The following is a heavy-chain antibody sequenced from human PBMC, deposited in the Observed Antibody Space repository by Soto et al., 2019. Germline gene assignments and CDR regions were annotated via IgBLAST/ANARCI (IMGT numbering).Heavy chain of an antibody. J-gene: IGHJ3*02. CDR3: ARSIKNIVATADAFDI. CDR1: GFSLSNARMG. Sequence: QVTLKESGPVLVKPTETLTLTCTVSGFSLSNARMGVCWIRQPPGKALHWLAHIFSTDEKSYSTSLKSRLTISKDTSKSQVVLTMTNMDPVDTATYYCARSIKNIVATADAFDIWGQGTMVTVSS. D-gene: IGHD5-12*01. V-gene: IGHV2-26*01. CDR2: IFSTDEK.